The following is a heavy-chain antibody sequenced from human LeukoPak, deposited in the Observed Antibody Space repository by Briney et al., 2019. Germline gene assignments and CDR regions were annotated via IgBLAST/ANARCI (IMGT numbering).Heavy chain of an antibody. CDR2: IHYSGST. J-gene: IGHJ3*02. V-gene: IGHV4-39*01. Sequence: PSETLSLTCTVSGGSIRSSDYYWAWIRQPPGRGLEWIGTIHYSGSTFYKPPLKSRLTVSADTSRNQFYMKLSSVTAADTAVYYCASLYCSGGSCYFVDAFDIWGQGTMVTVSS. D-gene: IGHD2-15*01. CDR3: ASLYCSGGSCYFVDAFDI. CDR1: GGSIRSSDYY.